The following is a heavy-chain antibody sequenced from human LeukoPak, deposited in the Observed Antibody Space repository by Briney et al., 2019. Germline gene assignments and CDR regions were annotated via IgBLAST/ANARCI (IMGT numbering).Heavy chain of an antibody. CDR1: GFTFSSQA. CDR3: AKDFGAYSWYDY. V-gene: IGHV3-23*01. CDR2: IRGSGGPT. Sequence: GSLRLSCAVSGFTFSSQAMTWVRQSPGKGLEWVSTIRGSGGPTYYADSAKGRFTISRDTSKSTLYLQMNGLSVEDTAIYYCAKDFGAYSWYDYWGQGALVTVSS. D-gene: IGHD2-8*01. J-gene: IGHJ4*02.